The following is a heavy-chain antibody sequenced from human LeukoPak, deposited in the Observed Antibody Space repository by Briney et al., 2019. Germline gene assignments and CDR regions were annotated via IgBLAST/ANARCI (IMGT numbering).Heavy chain of an antibody. D-gene: IGHD3-3*01. J-gene: IGHJ4*02. CDR3: AGFWSGPPPQRGY. V-gene: IGHV4-30-4*08. CDR2: IYYSGST. CDR1: GGSISSGDYY. Sequence: SETLSLTCTVSGGSISSGDYYWSWIRQPPGKGLEWIGYIYYSGSTYYNPSLKSRVTISVDTSRNQFSLKLSSVTAADTAVYYCAGFWSGPPPQRGYWGQGTLVTVSS.